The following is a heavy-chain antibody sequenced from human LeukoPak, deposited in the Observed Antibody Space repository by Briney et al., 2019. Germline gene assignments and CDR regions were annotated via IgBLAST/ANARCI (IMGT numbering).Heavy chain of an antibody. CDR2: ISGGGGGT. D-gene: IGHD4-23*01. J-gene: IGHJ4*02. CDR3: AKDPLSYGGHYFDY. V-gene: IGHV3-23*01. CDR1: GFTFSNYA. Sequence: GGSLRLPCAASGFTFSNYAMSWVRQAPGKGLEWVSAISGGGGGTYADSVKGRFTISRDNPKNTLYLQMNSLRADDTAVYYCAKDPLSYGGHYFDYWGQGTLVTVSS.